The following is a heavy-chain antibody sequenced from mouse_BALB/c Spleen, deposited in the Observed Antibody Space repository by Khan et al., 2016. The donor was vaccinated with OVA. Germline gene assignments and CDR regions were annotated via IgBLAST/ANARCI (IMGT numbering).Heavy chain of an antibody. CDR3: ARNREPDYFDY. CDR2: IWAGGST. V-gene: IGHV2-9*02. Sequence: QVQLKESGPGLVAPSQSLSITCTVSGFSLTSHGVNWVRQPPGKGLEWLGVIWAGGSTNYNSALMSRLSISKDSSKSQVFLKMNSLQTYDTAMYYCARNREPDYFDYWGQGTTLTVSS. CDR1: GFSLTSHG. J-gene: IGHJ2*01.